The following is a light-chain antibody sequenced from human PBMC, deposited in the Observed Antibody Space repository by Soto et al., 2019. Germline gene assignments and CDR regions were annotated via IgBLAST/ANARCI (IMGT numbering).Light chain of an antibody. CDR3: LQYGSSSWT. V-gene: IGKV3-20*01. CDR1: LSVSSSY. Sequence: EIVLTQSPGTLSLSPGERATLSCRASLSVSSSYLAWYQQKPGQAPRLLIYGASSRATGIPDRFSGSGSETDFTLTISTLEPEDFAVYYCLQYGSSSWTFGQGTKVEIK. CDR2: GAS. J-gene: IGKJ1*01.